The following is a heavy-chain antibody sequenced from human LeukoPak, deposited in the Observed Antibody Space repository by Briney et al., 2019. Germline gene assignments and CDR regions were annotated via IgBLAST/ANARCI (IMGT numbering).Heavy chain of an antibody. J-gene: IGHJ3*02. CDR2: ISISNGYI. CDR1: GFTFNSYS. CDR3: ARAPHSDAFDI. Sequence: GGSLRLSCAASGFTFNSYSMNWVRQAPGKGLEWVSSISISNGYIYYADSVKGRFTISRDNAKNSLYLQMNSLRAEDTAVYYCARAPHSDAFDIWGQGTMVTVSS. V-gene: IGHV3-21*01.